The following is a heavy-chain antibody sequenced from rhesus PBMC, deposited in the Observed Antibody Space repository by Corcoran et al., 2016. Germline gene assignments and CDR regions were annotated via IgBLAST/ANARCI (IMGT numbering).Heavy chain of an antibody. Sequence: QVQLQESGPGVVKPSETLSLTCAVSGGSIRDSYRWSWISQPPGKELGWIGSIYGSSTSTNYNTSLKCRVTISKDTSKNQFSLKLSSVTAEDTAVYYGARVSGTTDYWGQGVLVTGSS. J-gene: IGHJ4*01. CDR1: GGSIRDSYR. CDR2: IYGSSTST. V-gene: IGHV4S10*01. CDR3: ARVSGTTDY. D-gene: IGHD1-26*01.